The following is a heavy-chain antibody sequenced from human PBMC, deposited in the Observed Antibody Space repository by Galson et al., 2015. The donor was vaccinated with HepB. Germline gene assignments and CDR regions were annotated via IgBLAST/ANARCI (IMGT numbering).Heavy chain of an antibody. CDR2: ISSSSSYI. D-gene: IGHD4-23*01. CDR1: GFTFSSYS. J-gene: IGHJ4*02. CDR3: ARAPRLRWQDFDY. Sequence: SLRLSCAASGFTFSSYSMNWVRQAPGKGLEWVSSISSSSSYIYYADSVKGRFTISRDNAKNSLYLQMNSLRAEDTAVYYCARAPRLRWQDFDYWGQGTLVTVSS. V-gene: IGHV3-21*01.